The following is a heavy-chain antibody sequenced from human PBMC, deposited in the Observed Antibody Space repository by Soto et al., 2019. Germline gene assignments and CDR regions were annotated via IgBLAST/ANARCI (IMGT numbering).Heavy chain of an antibody. CDR2: ISSSSSYI. J-gene: IGHJ1*01. D-gene: IGHD6-13*01. V-gene: IGHV3-21*01. CDR3: ARVPDLASIAAATRHVGYFQH. CDR1: GFTFRSYS. Sequence: GGSLRLSCAASGFTFRSYSINWVRQAPGKGLEWVSSISSSSSYIYYADSVKGRFTISRDNAKNSLYLQMNSLRAEDTAVYYCARVPDLASIAAATRHVGYFQHWGQGTLVTVSS.